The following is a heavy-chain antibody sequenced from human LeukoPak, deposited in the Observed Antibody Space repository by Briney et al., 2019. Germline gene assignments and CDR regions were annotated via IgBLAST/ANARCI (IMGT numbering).Heavy chain of an antibody. V-gene: IGHV5-51*01. CDR1: GYRFTSYW. CDR2: IYPGDSDT. CDR3: ARRSVVVPAELNAFDI. Sequence: GESLKISCKGSGYRFTSYWIGWVRQMPGKGPEWMGIIYPGDSDTRYSPSFQGQVTISADKSISTAYVQWSSLKASDTAMYYCARRSVVVPAELNAFDIWGQGTMVTVSS. D-gene: IGHD2-2*01. J-gene: IGHJ3*02.